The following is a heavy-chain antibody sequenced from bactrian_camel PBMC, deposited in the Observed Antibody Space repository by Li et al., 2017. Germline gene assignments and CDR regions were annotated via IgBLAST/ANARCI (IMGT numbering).Heavy chain of an antibody. CDR1: GFTSRPYC. CDR2: IASDGST. V-gene: IGHV3S26*01. CDR3: AACVIGIYNYKY. J-gene: IGHJ4*01. D-gene: IGHD3*01. Sequence: HVQLVESGGGSVQAGGSLRLSCAASGFTSRPYCMAWFRQSPGKEREGITTIASDGSTSYADSVKGRFTISKDSSKNILYLQMNSLKTDDTAVYYCAACVIGIYNYKYWSQGTQVTVS.